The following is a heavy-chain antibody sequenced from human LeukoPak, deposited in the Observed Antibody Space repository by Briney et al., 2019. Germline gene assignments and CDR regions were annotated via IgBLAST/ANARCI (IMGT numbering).Heavy chain of an antibody. Sequence: SETLSLTCAVSGYSISSGYYWGWIRQPPGKGLEWSGSIYHSGSTYYNPSLKSRVTISVDTSKNQFSLKLSSVTAADTAVYYCARYPDSGSGWPGWDYWGQGTLVTVSS. CDR3: ARYPDSGSGWPGWDY. D-gene: IGHD6-19*01. CDR2: IYHSGST. J-gene: IGHJ4*02. V-gene: IGHV4-38-2*01. CDR1: GYSISSGYY.